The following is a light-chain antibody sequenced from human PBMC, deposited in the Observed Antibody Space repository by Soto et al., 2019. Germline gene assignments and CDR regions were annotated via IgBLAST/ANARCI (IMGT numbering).Light chain of an antibody. CDR2: GAS. J-gene: IGKJ2*01. V-gene: IGKV3-15*01. CDR3: QQYNNWPPMYT. CDR1: QSVAGT. Sequence: EIVMTQSPATLSVSPGERATFSCRSGQSVAGTLPWYQQKPGQAPRLLIYGASTRATGIPARFSGSGSGTEFTLTISSLQSEDFAVYYCQQYNNWPPMYTFGQGTKLEIK.